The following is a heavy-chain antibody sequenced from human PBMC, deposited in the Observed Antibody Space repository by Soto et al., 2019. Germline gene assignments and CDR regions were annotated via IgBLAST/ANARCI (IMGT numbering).Heavy chain of an antibody. CDR1: GFTFDDYA. Sequence: GGSLRLSCAASGFTFDDYAMHWVRQAPGKGLEWVSGISWNSGSIGYADSVKGRFTISRDNAKNSLYLQMNSLRAEDTALYYCAKDLDWSISGNYFDYWGQGTLVTISS. CDR2: ISWNSGSI. CDR3: AKDLDWSISGNYFDY. D-gene: IGHD3-9*01. V-gene: IGHV3-9*01. J-gene: IGHJ4*02.